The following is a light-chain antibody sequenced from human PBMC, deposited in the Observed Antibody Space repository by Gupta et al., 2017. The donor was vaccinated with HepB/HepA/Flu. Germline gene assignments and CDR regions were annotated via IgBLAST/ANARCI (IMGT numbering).Light chain of an antibody. V-gene: IGLV1-47*01. J-gene: IGLJ2*01. CDR2: RNN. CDR1: SSNIGSNS. Sequence: QSVLSQPPSASGPPGPRVTISCSGSSSNIGSNSVYWYQQLPGTAPKLLIYRNNQRPSGVPDRFSGSRSGTSASLAISGLRAEDETDYYCAAWDDRRSGVVFGGGTKLTVL. CDR3: AAWDDRRSGVV.